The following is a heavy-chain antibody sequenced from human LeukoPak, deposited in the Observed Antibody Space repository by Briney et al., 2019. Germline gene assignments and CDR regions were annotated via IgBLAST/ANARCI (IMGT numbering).Heavy chain of an antibody. D-gene: IGHD3-22*01. J-gene: IGHJ2*01. Sequence: ASVKVSCKASGYTFTSYGISWVRQAPGQGLEWMGWISAYNGNTNYAQKLQGRVTMTTDTSTSTAYMELRSLRSDDTAVYYCARLYYYDSSGYGWYFDLWGRGTLVTVSS. CDR2: ISAYNGNT. CDR3: ARLYYYDSSGYGWYFDL. CDR1: GYTFTSYG. V-gene: IGHV1-18*01.